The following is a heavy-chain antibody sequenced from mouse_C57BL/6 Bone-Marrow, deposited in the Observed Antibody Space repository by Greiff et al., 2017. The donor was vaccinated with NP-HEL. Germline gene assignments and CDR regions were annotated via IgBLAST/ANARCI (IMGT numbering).Heavy chain of an antibody. CDR3: ARSGSGYYFDY. D-gene: IGHD3-2*02. CDR1: GYTFTSYW. J-gene: IGHJ2*01. V-gene: IGHV1-59*01. Sequence: QVQLKQPGAELVRPGTSVKLSCKASGYTFTSYWMHWVKQRPGQGLEWIGVIDPSDSYTNYNQKFKGKATLTVDTSSSTAYMQLSSLTSEDSAVYYCARSGSGYYFDYWGQGTTLTVSS. CDR2: IDPSDSYT.